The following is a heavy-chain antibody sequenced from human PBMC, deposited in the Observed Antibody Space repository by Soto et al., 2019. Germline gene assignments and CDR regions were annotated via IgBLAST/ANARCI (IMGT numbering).Heavy chain of an antibody. V-gene: IGHV1-8*01. CDR1: GYTFTSYD. CDR3: ARGFLRYSSSNYYYGMDV. J-gene: IGHJ6*02. Sequence: ASVKVSCKASGYTFTSYDINWVRQATGQGLEWMGWMNPNSGNTGYAQKFQGRATMTRNTSISTAYMELSSLRSEDTAVYYCARGFLRYSSSNYYYGMDVWGQGTTVTVSS. D-gene: IGHD6-6*01. CDR2: MNPNSGNT.